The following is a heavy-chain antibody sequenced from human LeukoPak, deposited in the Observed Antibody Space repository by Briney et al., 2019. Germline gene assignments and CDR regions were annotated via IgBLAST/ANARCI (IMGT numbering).Heavy chain of an antibody. J-gene: IGHJ4*02. CDR3: ARPNIRYCSGGACSNDGSDY. D-gene: IGHD2-15*01. V-gene: IGHV4-4*02. Sequence: GSLRLSCAASGFTFSDYVMIWVRQAPGKGLEWIGEIYHSGSTYYSPSLKSRVTISVDTSKNQFSLKLSSVTAADTAVYYCARPNIRYCSGGACSNDGSDYWGQGTLVTVSS. CDR1: GFTFSDYV. CDR2: IYHSGST.